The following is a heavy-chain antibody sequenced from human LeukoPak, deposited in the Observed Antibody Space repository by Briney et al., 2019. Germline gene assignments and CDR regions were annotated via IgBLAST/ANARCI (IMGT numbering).Heavy chain of an antibody. D-gene: IGHD2-15*01. J-gene: IGHJ4*02. CDR3: ARARVVVVAATDFDY. CDR1: GYTFTSYG. CDR2: ISAYNGNT. V-gene: IGHV1-18*01. Sequence: ASVKVSCKGSGYTFTSYGISWVRQAPGQGLEWMGWISAYNGNTNYVQKLQGRVTMTTDTSTSTAYVELRSLRFDDKAVYYCARARVVVVAATDFDYWGQGTLVTVSS.